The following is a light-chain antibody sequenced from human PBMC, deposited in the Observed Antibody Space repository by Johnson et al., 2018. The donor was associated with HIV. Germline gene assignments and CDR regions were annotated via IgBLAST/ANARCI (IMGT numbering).Light chain of an antibody. CDR1: SSNIGNNY. J-gene: IGLJ1*01. CDR2: DNI. V-gene: IGLV1-51*01. CDR3: GAWDSSLSAHFV. Sequence: QSVLTQPPSVSAAPGQKVTISCSGSSSNIGNNYVSWYQLLPGTDPKLLIYDNIVRPSGIPDRFSASKSGTSATLVITGLQTGDEADYYCGAWDSSLSAHFVFGTGTKVTVL.